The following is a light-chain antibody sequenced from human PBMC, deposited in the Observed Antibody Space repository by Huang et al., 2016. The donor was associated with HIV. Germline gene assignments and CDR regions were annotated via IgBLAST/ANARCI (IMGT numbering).Light chain of an antibody. CDR3: HQSSKLPVT. CDR1: QSIGNS. J-gene: IGKJ2*01. Sequence: EIVLTQSPDFQSVTPKEKVTITCRASQSIGNSLHWYQQNPNQSPKLLIKYGSQSIAGVTARLSGSGSGTEFTLIISSLEAEDIATYYCHQSSKLPVTFGQGTKLDIK. V-gene: IGKV6-21*02. CDR2: YGS.